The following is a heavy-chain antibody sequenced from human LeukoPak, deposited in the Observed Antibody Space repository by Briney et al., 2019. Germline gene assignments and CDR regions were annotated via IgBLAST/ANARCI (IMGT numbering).Heavy chain of an antibody. CDR2: LSGSGRAT. CDR1: GFTFSSYN. CDR3: ARQRVMLTGTGGTWIDP. Sequence: GGSLRLSCVASGFTFSSYNMIWVRQAPGKGLEWVSGLSGSGRATYYARSVKGRFTISRENSKNAMFLQMNSLRVDDTAVYYCARQRVMLTGTGGTWIDPWGQGTLVTVSS. V-gene: IGHV3-23*01. D-gene: IGHD1/OR15-1a*01. J-gene: IGHJ5*02.